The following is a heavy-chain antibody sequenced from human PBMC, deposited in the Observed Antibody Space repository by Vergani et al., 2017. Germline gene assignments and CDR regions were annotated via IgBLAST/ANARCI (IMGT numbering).Heavy chain of an antibody. CDR3: ARLGYCSSTTCRQAFDI. V-gene: IGHV3-72*01. D-gene: IGHD2-2*01. J-gene: IGHJ3*02. CDR1: GFIFSTYA. Sequence: EVQLLESGGDLVQPGGSLRLSCTASGFIFSTYAMSWVRQAPGKGLEWVGRTRNKANSYTTEYAASVKGRFTISRDDSKNSLYLQMNSLKIEDTAVYYCARLGYCSSTTCRQAFDIWGQGTMVTVS. CDR2: TRNKANSYTT.